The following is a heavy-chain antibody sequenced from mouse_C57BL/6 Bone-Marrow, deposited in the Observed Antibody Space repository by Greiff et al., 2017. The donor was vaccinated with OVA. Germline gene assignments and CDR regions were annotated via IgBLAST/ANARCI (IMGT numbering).Heavy chain of an antibody. CDR3: ARSEYYYGRGYFDV. V-gene: IGHV1-19*01. CDR1: GYTFTDYY. Sequence: VHVKQSGPVLVKPGASVKMSCKASGYTFTDYYMNWVKQSHGKSLEWIGVINPYNGGTSYNQKFKGKATLTVDKSSSTAYMELNSLTSEESADDYSARSEYYYGRGYFDVWGTGTTVTVSS. D-gene: IGHD1-1*01. CDR2: INPYNGGT. J-gene: IGHJ1*03.